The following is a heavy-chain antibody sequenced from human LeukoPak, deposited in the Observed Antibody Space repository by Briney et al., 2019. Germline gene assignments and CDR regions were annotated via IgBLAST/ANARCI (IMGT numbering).Heavy chain of an antibody. D-gene: IGHD7-27*01. V-gene: IGHV3-7*05. J-gene: IGHJ4*02. CDR2: IKHDGSEK. CDR3: ARGGTGVSDY. Sequence: PGGSLRLSCAASGFTFSTFWMTWVRQAPGKGLEWVANIKHDGSEKYYVDPVKGRFTISRDNPVNSLYLQMNSLRAEDTAVYYCARGGTGVSDYWGQGTLVTVSS. CDR1: GFTFSTFW.